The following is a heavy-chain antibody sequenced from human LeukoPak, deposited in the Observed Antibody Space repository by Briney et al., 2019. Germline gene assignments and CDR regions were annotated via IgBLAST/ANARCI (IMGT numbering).Heavy chain of an antibody. J-gene: IGHJ4*02. CDR2: ISRSGGST. CDR3: AKGRGKTYYYDSSGYYSLNY. V-gene: IGHV3-23*01. CDR1: GVTFSSYA. Sequence: GGSLRLSCAASGVTFSSYAMSWVRQAPGKGLEWVSAISRSGGSTYYADSVKGRFTISRDNSKNTLCLQMNSLRAEDTAVYYCAKGRGKTYYYDSSGYYSLNYWGQGTLVTVSS. D-gene: IGHD3-22*01.